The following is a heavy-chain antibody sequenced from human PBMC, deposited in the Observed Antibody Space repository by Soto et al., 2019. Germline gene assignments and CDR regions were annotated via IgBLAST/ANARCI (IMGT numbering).Heavy chain of an antibody. Sequence: ASVKVSCKASGYTFTSYYMHWVRQAPGQGLEWMGIINPSGGSTSYAQKFQGRVTMTRDTSTSTVYMELSSLRSEDTAVYYCATSRISIAVAGETEYYFDYWGQGTLVIVS. J-gene: IGHJ4*02. CDR2: INPSGGST. CDR1: GYTFTSYY. V-gene: IGHV1-46*01. CDR3: ATSRISIAVAGETEYYFDY. D-gene: IGHD6-19*01.